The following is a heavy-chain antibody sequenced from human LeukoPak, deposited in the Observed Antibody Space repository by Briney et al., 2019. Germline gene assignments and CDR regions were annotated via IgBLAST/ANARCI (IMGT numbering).Heavy chain of an antibody. V-gene: IGHV3-7*01. CDR3: ARVDLEWFLVS. CDR1: GFTFSSHW. Sequence: GGSLRLSCAASGFTFSSHWMTWVRQAPGKGLEWVANIKQDGSEKYYVDSVKGRFTISRDNARNSLYLQMNSLRAEDTAVYYCARVDLEWFLVSWGQGTLVTVSS. CDR2: IKQDGSEK. D-gene: IGHD3-3*01. J-gene: IGHJ5*02.